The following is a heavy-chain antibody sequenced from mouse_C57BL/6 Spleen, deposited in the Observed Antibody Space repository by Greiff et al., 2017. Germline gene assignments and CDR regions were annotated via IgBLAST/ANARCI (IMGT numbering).Heavy chain of an antibody. V-gene: IGHV1-15*01. Sequence: QVQLQQSGAELVRPGASVTLSCKASGYTFTDYEMHWVKQTPVHGLEWIGAIDPETGGTAYNQKFKGKAILTADKSSSTAYMELRSLTSEDSAVYYCTREWEGFDYWGQGTTLTVSS. D-gene: IGHD1-3*01. CDR2: IDPETGGT. J-gene: IGHJ2*01. CDR1: GYTFTDYE. CDR3: TREWEGFDY.